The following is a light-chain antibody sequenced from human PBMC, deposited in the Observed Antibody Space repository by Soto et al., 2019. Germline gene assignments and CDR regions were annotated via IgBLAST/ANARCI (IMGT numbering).Light chain of an antibody. V-gene: IGLV3-21*01. J-gene: IGLJ2*01. Sequence: SYELTQPPSVSVAPGKTASISCGGNDIGSKGVHWYQQKPGQAPVLVIYSDTDLPPVITERFSGSNSANLATLTISRVEAGDEADYYCQVWDRGSAHVVFGGGTQLTGL. CDR3: QVWDRGSAHVV. CDR1: DIGSKG. CDR2: SDT.